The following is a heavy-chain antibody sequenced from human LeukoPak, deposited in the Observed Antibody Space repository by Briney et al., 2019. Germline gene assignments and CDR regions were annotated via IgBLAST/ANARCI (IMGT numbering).Heavy chain of an antibody. V-gene: IGHV1-8*01. D-gene: IGHD3-3*01. CDR2: MNPNSGNT. CDR3: AKDRDVWSGYYTNYYYYMDV. CDR1: GYTFTSYD. Sequence: ASVKVSCKASGYTFTSYDINWVRQATGQGLEWMGWMNPNSGNTGYAQKFQGRVTMTRNTSISTAYMELSSLRAEDTAVYYCAKDRDVWSGYYTNYYYYMDVWGKGTTVTVSS. J-gene: IGHJ6*03.